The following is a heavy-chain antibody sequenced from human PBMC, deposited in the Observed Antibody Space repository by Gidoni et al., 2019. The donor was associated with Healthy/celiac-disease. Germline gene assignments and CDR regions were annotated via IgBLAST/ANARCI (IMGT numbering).Heavy chain of an antibody. J-gene: IGHJ4*02. CDR2: ISGSGGST. CDR3: AKRPYYDSSGMMGYFDY. Sequence: EVQLLESGGGLVQPGGSLRLSCAASGFTFSSYAMSWVRQAPGKGLEWVSAISGSGGSTYYADSVKGRFTISRDNSKNTLYLQMNSLRAEDTAVYYCAKRPYYDSSGMMGYFDYWGQGTLVTVSS. CDR1: GFTFSSYA. D-gene: IGHD3-22*01. V-gene: IGHV3-23*01.